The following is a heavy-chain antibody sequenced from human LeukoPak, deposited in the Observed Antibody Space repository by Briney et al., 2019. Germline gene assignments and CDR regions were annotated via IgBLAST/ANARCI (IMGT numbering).Heavy chain of an antibody. CDR2: ISGSGGST. J-gene: IGHJ4*02. CDR3: AKDGVEYCGGDCPFDY. D-gene: IGHD2-21*02. Sequence: QPGGALRLSCAASGFTFSSYAMRWVRQAPGKRLEWVSAISGSGGSTYYADSVKGRFTSSRDNSKNTLYLQMNSLRAEDTAVYYCAKDGVEYCGGDCPFDYWGQGTLVTVSS. V-gene: IGHV3-23*01. CDR1: GFTFSSYA.